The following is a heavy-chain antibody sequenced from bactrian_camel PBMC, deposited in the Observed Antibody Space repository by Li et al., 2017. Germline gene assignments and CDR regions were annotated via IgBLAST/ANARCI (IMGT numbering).Heavy chain of an antibody. Sequence: VQLVESGGGSVQAGGSLKLSCEFSGNTNADYCMGWYRQAPGKEKEGVAVVDSRGTASYTETAKGRFTISKDRAKNTLYLQMNNLKPEDTAMYYCAAGRRIIVDDYCDDITTWGQGTQVTVS. V-gene: IGHV3S55*01. CDR3: AAGRRIIVDDYCDDITT. CDR1: GNTNADYC. CDR2: VDSRGTA. J-gene: IGHJ4*01. D-gene: IGHD3*01.